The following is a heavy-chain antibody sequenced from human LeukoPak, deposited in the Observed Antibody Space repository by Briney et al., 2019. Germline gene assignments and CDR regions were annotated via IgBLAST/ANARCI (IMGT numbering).Heavy chain of an antibody. D-gene: IGHD3-22*01. CDR2: ISGSGAGT. V-gene: IGHV3-23*01. CDR1: GFTFSSYA. J-gene: IGHJ4*02. Sequence: GGSLRLSCAASGFTFSSYAMSWVRQTPGKGLEWVSAISGSGAGTYYADSVKGRFTISRDNSKNKLYLQLNSLRVEDTAVYYCARGYYYDSSGYYPSPFDFWGQGTLVTVSS. CDR3: ARGYYYDSSGYYPSPFDF.